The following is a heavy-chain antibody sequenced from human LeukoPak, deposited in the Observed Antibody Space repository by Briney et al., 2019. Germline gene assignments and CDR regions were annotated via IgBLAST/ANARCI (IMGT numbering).Heavy chain of an antibody. V-gene: IGHV4-38-2*02. CDR3: ARDRGIQLWLGFDP. J-gene: IGHJ5*02. CDR2: IYHSGST. D-gene: IGHD5-18*01. Sequence: SETLSLTCTVSGYSISSGNYWGWIRQPPGKGLEWIGSIYHSGSTYYNPSLKSRVTISVDTSKNQFSLKLSSVTAADTAVYYCARDRGIQLWLGFDPWGQGTLVTVSS. CDR1: GYSISSGNY.